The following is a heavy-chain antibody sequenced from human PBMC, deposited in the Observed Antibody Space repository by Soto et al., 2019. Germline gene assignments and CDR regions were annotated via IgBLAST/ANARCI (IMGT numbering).Heavy chain of an antibody. Sequence: PGESLTISCTGFGYTFTTFWISWVGQMPWKGLEWMGRIDPGDTYATYSPAFQGHVTISADKATSTAYLQWSSLKASDTAMYFCARIYCTTTTCDSWFDPWGQGTLVTVSS. CDR1: GYTFTTFW. V-gene: IGHV5-10-1*01. D-gene: IGHD2-2*01. CDR2: IDPGDTYA. CDR3: ARIYCTTTTCDSWFDP. J-gene: IGHJ5*02.